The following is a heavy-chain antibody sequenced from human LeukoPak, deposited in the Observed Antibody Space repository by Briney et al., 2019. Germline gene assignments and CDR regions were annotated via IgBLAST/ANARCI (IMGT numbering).Heavy chain of an antibody. CDR1: GFTFSSYS. D-gene: IGHD6-13*01. CDR2: ISSSSSYI. V-gene: IGHV3-21*01. CDR3: ARSFLSIAAAATDY. J-gene: IGHJ4*02. Sequence: GGSLRLSCAASGFTFSSYSMNWVRQAPGKGLEWVSYISSSSSYIYSADSVRGRFTISRDNAKNSLYLQMNSLRAEDTAVYYCARSFLSIAAAATDYWGQGTLVTVSS.